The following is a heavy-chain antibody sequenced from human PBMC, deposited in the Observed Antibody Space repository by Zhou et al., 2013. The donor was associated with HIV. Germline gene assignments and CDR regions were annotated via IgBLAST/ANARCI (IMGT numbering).Heavy chain of an antibody. V-gene: IGHV1-69*01. J-gene: IGHJ3*02. Sequence: QVQLVQSGAEVKKPGSSVKVSCKASGGTFSSYAFSWVRQAPGQGLEWMGGIIPLFGTTNYAQKFQGRVTITTDESTSTAYMELSSLRSEDTAVYYCARGSFEDIVVVAGAFDIWGQGTMVTVSS. D-gene: IGHD2-15*01. CDR3: ARGSFEDIVVVAGAFDI. CDR2: IIPLFGTT. CDR1: GGTFSSYA.